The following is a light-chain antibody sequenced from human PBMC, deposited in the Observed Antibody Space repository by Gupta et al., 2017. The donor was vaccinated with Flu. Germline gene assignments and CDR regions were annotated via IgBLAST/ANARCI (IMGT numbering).Light chain of an antibody. J-gene: IGLJ1*01. CDR2: GNV. Sequence: QSVLTQPPSVSGAPGQRVTIFCTGSSSNIGAGYDVHWYVQLPGAAPKLLIYGNVNRPSGVPDRFSGSKFGPSAFLAITGLRAEDEADYYCQSYDSSLREVFGTGTKVTVL. CDR3: QSYDSSLREV. CDR1: SSNIGAGYD. V-gene: IGLV1-40*01.